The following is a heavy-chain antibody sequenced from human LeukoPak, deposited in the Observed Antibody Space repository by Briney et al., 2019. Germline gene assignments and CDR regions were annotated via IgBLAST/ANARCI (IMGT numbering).Heavy chain of an antibody. Sequence: GGSLRLSCAASGFTFSHYSMNWVRQAPGKGLEWVSSISSTSSYIYYADSVKGRFTISRDNAKNSLYLQMNSLRVEDTAVYYCARVLHFDWLPCFWGHGTLVTVSS. CDR2: ISSTSSYI. CDR1: GFTFSHYS. CDR3: ARVLHFDWLPCF. V-gene: IGHV3-21*01. D-gene: IGHD3-9*01. J-gene: IGHJ4*01.